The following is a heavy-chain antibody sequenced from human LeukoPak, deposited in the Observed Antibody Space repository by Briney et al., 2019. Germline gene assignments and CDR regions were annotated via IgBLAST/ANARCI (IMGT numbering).Heavy chain of an antibody. D-gene: IGHD2-2*01. CDR3: ARRSSPVGYGMDV. Sequence: SETLSLTCTVSGGSFSSSDYFWGWDRQPQGRGVEGVGTIYYSGSTYYNPSLKSRVTVSVDTSKNQFSLKLSSVTAADAAVYYCARRSSPVGYGMDVWGQGTTVTVSS. CDR2: IYYSGST. J-gene: IGHJ6*02. V-gene: IGHV4-39*01. CDR1: GGSFSSSDYF.